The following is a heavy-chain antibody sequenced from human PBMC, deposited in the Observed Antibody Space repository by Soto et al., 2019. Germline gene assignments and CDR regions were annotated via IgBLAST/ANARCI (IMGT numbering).Heavy chain of an antibody. V-gene: IGHV1-8*01. CDR3: ARVMAAAAEYYYYMDV. CDR2: MNPNSGNT. J-gene: IGHJ6*03. Sequence: GASVKVSCKASGYTFTSYDINWVRQATGQGLEWMGWMNPNSGNTGYAQKFQGRVTMTRNTSISTAYMELSSLRSEDTAVYYCARVMAAAAEYYYYMDVWGKGTTVTVS. D-gene: IGHD6-13*01. CDR1: GYTFTSYD.